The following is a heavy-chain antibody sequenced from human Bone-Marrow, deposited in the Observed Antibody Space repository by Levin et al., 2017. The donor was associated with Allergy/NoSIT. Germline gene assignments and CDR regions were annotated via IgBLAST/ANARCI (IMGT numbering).Heavy chain of an antibody. CDR1: GFTFSGSA. V-gene: IGHV3-73*01. CDR2: IRSKANNYAT. Sequence: PGGSLRLSCAASGFTFSGSAIHWVRQASGKGLEWVGRIRSKANNYATSYAASVKGRFTISRDDSKNTTYLQMNSLKTEDAAVYYCTRPQGVSSASGIDYWGQGTLVTVSS. CDR3: TRPQGVSSASGIDY. D-gene: IGHD3-22*01. J-gene: IGHJ4*02.